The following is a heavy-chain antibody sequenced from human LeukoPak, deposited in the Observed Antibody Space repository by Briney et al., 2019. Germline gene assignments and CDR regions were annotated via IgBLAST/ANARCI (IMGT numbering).Heavy chain of an antibody. CDR2: INPSGGST. CDR3: ARLSPSGFFDY. Sequence: EASVKVSCKASGYTFTSYYMHWARQAPGQGLEWMGIINPSGGSTSYAQKFQGRVTMTRDTSTSTVYMELSSLRSEDTAVYYCARLSPSGFFDYWGQGTLVTVSS. CDR1: GYTFTSYY. D-gene: IGHD3-22*01. V-gene: IGHV1-46*01. J-gene: IGHJ4*02.